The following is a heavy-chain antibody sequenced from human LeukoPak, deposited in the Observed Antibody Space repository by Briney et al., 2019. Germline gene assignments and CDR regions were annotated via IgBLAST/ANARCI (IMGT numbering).Heavy chain of an antibody. Sequence: SETLSLTCTVSGGSISSSSYYWGWIRQPPGKGLEWIGSIYYSGSTYYNPSLKSRVTISVDTSKNQFSLKLSSVTAADTAVYYCAREHCSGGSCYEDPRGYYYYYGMDVWGQGTTVTVSS. J-gene: IGHJ6*02. CDR3: AREHCSGGSCYEDPRGYYYYYGMDV. V-gene: IGHV4-39*07. CDR2: IYYSGST. D-gene: IGHD2-15*01. CDR1: GGSISSSSYY.